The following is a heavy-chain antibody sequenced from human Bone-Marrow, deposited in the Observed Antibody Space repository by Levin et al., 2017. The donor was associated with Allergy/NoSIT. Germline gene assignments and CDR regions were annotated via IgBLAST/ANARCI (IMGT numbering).Heavy chain of an antibody. CDR3: AKGWTSVRGVTRFDY. J-gene: IGHJ4*02. V-gene: IGHV3-23*01. CDR1: GFTFSNSA. D-gene: IGHD3-10*01. CDR2: ISGSGDIT. Sequence: GESLKISCAASGFTFSNSAMSWVRQAPGKGLEWVSAISGSGDITYYADPVKGRFTIPRDNSKNTPFLQMSSLRAEDTAVYYCAKGWTSVRGVTRFDYWGQGTLVTVSS.